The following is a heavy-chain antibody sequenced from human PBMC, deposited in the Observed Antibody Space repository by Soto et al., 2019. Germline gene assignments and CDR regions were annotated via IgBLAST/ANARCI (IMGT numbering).Heavy chain of an antibody. Sequence: SETLSLTCTVSGGSISSYYWSWIRQPPGKGLEWIGYISYSGSTNYNPSLKSRVTISIDTSKNQFSLRLSSVTAADTAVYDCATAYDSSGYYYRVDFDIWGQGTMVS. CDR2: ISYSGST. CDR1: GGSISSYY. J-gene: IGHJ3*02. D-gene: IGHD3-22*01. V-gene: IGHV4-59*01. CDR3: ATAYDSSGYYYRVDFDI.